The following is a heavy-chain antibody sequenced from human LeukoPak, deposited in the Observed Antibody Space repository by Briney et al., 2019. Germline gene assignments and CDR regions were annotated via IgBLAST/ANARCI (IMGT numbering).Heavy chain of an antibody. CDR2: ISSNGGST. V-gene: IGHV3-64*01. CDR1: GFTFSSYA. CDR3: ARDKYDILTGHYYMDV. J-gene: IGHJ6*03. Sequence: GGSLRLSCAASGFTFSSYAMHWVRQAPGKGLEYVSAISSNGGSTYYANSVKGRFTISRDNSKNTLYLQMGSLRAEDMAVYYCARDKYDILTGHYYMDVWGKGTTVTISS. D-gene: IGHD3-9*01.